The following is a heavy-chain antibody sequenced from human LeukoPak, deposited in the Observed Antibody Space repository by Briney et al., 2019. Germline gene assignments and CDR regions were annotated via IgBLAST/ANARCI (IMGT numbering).Heavy chain of an antibody. J-gene: IGHJ6*02. CDR2: ISTDGSST. D-gene: IGHD2/OR15-2a*01. CDR3: ASYLTSIPSVMDV. Sequence: GGSLRLSCAASGFTFSRYWMHWLRHAPGKGLVWVSRISTDGSSTSYADSVKGRFTISRDNGKNTLYLQMNSLRAEDTAVYYCASYLTSIPSVMDVWGQGTTVTVSS. CDR1: GFTFSRYW. V-gene: IGHV3-74*01.